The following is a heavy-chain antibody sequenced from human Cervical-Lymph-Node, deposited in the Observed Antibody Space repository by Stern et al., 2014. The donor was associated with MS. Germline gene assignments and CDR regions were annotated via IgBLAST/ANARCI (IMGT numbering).Heavy chain of an antibody. CDR1: GFTFSDHY. CDR3: ARVAYSDPSFDY. V-gene: IGHV3-72*01. J-gene: IGHJ4*02. CDR2: IRIKGNSYST. Sequence: VQLVESGGGLVQPGGSLRLSCAASGFTFSDHYMDWVRQAPGKGLEWVGHIRIKGNSYSTEYATSVKGRFTISRDDSKSSLYLQVNSLKTEDTAVYYCARVAYSDPSFDYWGQGTLVTVSP. D-gene: IGHD5-18*01.